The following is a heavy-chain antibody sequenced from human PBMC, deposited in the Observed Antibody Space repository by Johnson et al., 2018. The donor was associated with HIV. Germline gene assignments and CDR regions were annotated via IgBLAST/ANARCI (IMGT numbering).Heavy chain of an antibody. D-gene: IGHD6-13*01. V-gene: IGHV3-7*01. CDR1: GFTFSSYW. CDR2: IKQDGSEK. J-gene: IGHJ3*02. CDR3: ARDGESQQLPLGDAFDI. Sequence: VQLLESVGGLVQPGGSLRLSCAASGFTFSSYWMSWVRQAPGKGLEWVANIKQDGSEKYYVDSVKGRFTISRDNSKNTLYLQMNSLRAEDTAVYYCARDGESQQLPLGDAFDIWGQGTMVIVSS.